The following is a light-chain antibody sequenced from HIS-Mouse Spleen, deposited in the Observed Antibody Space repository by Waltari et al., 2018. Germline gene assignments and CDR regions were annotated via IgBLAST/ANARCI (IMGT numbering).Light chain of an antibody. Sequence: DIQIDPFPSTPSCIGGDRVPITCRASQGISSWLAWYQQKPGKAPKLLIYKASSLESGVPSRFSGSGSGTEFTLTISSLQPDDFATYYCQQYRTFGQGTKVEIK. V-gene: IGKV1-5*03. CDR2: KAS. CDR1: QGISSW. CDR3: QQYRT. J-gene: IGKJ1*01.